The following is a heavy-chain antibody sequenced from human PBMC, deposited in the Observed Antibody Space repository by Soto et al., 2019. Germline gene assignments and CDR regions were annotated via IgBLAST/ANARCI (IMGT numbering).Heavy chain of an antibody. CDR1: GGSISHHY. V-gene: IGHV4-4*07. J-gene: IGHJ3*02. D-gene: IGHD5-12*01. CDR2: MYVTGTT. CDR3: ARDGGYTGYEEGNPFDI. Sequence: SETLFLTCTVSGGSISHHYWSWIRQPAGTRLEWIGRMYVTGTTNYNPSLKNRVSMSIDTSKNQFSLKLSSVTAADTAVYYCARDGGYTGYEEGNPFDIWGQGTMVTVSS.